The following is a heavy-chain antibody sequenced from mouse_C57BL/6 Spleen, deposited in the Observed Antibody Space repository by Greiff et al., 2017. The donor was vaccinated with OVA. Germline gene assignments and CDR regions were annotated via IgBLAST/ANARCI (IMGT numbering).Heavy chain of an antibody. CDR1: GYAFSSSW. D-gene: IGHD1-1*02. Sequence: VQLQQSGPELVKPGASVKISCTASGYAFSSSWMNWVKQRPGKGLEWIGRIYPGDGDTNYNGKFKGKATLTADKSSSTAYMQLSSLTSEDSAVYFCAREEEELSFAYWGQGTLVTVSA. V-gene: IGHV1-82*01. CDR2: IYPGDGDT. J-gene: IGHJ3*01. CDR3: AREEEELSFAY.